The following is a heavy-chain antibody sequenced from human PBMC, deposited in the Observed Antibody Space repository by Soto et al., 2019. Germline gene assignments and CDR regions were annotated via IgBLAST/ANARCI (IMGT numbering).Heavy chain of an antibody. D-gene: IGHD3-22*01. CDR3: ARSYDSSGFPSYFDV. J-gene: IGHJ2*01. CDR1: GFSLSTRGVC. V-gene: IGHV2-70*01. Sequence: PTLVNPTQTLTLTCTFSGFSLSTRGVCVSWIRQPPGKPLEWLALIDWDDDTYYSTSLKTRLTISKDTSKTQVVLTMTNVDPVDTATYYCARSYDSSGFPSYFDVWGRGTLVTVSS. CDR2: IDWDDDT.